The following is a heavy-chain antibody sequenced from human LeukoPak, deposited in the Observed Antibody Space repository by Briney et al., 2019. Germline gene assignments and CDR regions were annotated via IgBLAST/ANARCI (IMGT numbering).Heavy chain of an antibody. V-gene: IGHV4-59*01. CDR3: AREGFGNSYYFDY. CDR1: GGSISGYY. CDR2: IYHSGST. J-gene: IGHJ4*02. D-gene: IGHD3-10*01. Sequence: SETLSLTCTVSGGSISGYYWSWIRQPPGKGLEWIGYIYHSGSTNYNPSLESRITISLDTSNKQFPLKLSSVSAADTAVYYCAREGFGNSYYFDYWGQGTPVTVSS.